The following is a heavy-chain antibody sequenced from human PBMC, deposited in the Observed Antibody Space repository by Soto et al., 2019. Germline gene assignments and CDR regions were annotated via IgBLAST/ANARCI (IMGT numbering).Heavy chain of an antibody. V-gene: IGHV1-46*01. CDR3: ATSVNSAMAFDY. Sequence: GASVKVSCKASGYTFTHYYIHWVRQAPGQGLEWMGIINPNGGITTYAQKFRAGFSMTRDTSTSTVYLELSSLRSEDSAVYYCATSVNSAMAFDYWGQGTQVTVSS. D-gene: IGHD5-18*01. J-gene: IGHJ4*02. CDR2: INPNGGIT. CDR1: GYTFTHYY.